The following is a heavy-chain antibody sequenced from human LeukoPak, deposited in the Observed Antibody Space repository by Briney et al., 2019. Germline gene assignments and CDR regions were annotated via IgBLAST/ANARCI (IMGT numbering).Heavy chain of an antibody. J-gene: IGHJ4*02. CDR1: GGTFCSCA. D-gene: IGHD6-19*01. V-gene: IGHV1-69*13. CDR3: ARVGYSSGWYSVAYYFDY. Sequence: SVKVSCKASGGTFCSCAISCLRQAPGQWLELMGGSIPIFGTANYAQKFQGRVTITADESTSTAYMELSSLRSEDTAVYYCARVGYSSGWYSVAYYFDYWGQGTLVTVSS. CDR2: SIPIFGTA.